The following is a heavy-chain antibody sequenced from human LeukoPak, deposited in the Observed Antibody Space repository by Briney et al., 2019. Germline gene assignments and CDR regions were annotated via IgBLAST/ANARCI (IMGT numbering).Heavy chain of an antibody. J-gene: IGHJ4*02. Sequence: GGSVSRSCAASGFTFSSYWMHWVRQAPGKGLVWVSRINSDGSSTSYADSVKGRFTISRDNAKNTLYLQMNSLRAEDTAVYYCARSKGDCGGDCTYCFDYWGPGTLVTVSS. V-gene: IGHV3-74*01. CDR1: GFTFSSYW. D-gene: IGHD2-21*02. CDR3: ARSKGDCGGDCTYCFDY. CDR2: INSDGSST.